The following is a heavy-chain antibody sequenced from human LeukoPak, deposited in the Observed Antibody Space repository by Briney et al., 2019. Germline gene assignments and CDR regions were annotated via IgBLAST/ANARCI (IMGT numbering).Heavy chain of an antibody. CDR3: AKDRDIAGAGTDLYYFDY. V-gene: IGHV3-53*01. J-gene: IGHJ4*02. CDR2: IYSGGST. Sequence: PGGSLRLSCAASGSTVSSNYMSWVRQAPGKGLEWVSVIYSGGSTYYADSVKGRFTISRDNSKNTLYLQMNSLRAEDTAVYYCAKDRDIAGAGTDLYYFDYWGQGTLVTVSS. D-gene: IGHD6-19*01. CDR1: GSTVSSNY.